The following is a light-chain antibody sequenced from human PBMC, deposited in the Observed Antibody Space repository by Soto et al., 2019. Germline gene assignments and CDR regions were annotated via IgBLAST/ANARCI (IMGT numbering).Light chain of an antibody. CDR3: QTWGTGIRV. CDR2: LNSDGTH. J-gene: IGLJ3*02. CDR1: SGHSSYA. Sequence: VLTQSPSASASLGASVKLTCTLSSGHSSYAIAWHQQQPDKGPRYLMKLNSDGTHNKGDGIPDRFSGSISGAERYLTISSLQSEDEADYYCQTWGTGIRVFGGGTKLTVL. V-gene: IGLV4-69*01.